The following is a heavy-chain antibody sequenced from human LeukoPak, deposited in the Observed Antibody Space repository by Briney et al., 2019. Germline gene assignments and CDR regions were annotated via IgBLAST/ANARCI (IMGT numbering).Heavy chain of an antibody. CDR1: GFTFSSYA. D-gene: IGHD4-17*01. V-gene: IGHV3-23*01. CDR2: ISGSGGST. Sequence: GGSLRLSCAASGFTFSSYAMSWVRQAPGKGLEWVSAISGSGGSTYYADSVKGWFTISRDNSKNTLYLQMNSLRAEDTAVYYCAKDPYDDYGDYADFQHWGQGTLVTVSS. CDR3: AKDPYDDYGDYADFQH. J-gene: IGHJ1*01.